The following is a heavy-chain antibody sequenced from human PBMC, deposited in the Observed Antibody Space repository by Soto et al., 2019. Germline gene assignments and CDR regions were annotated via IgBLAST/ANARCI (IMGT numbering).Heavy chain of an antibody. CDR3: AREISNYRGMDV. D-gene: IGHD4-4*01. V-gene: IGHV3-33*01. CDR2: MWYDGTTK. CDR1: GFTLSSCA. Sequence: QVLVVESGGGVVQPGKSLRLSCAASGFTLSSCAMHWVRQAPGKGLEWVAGMWYDGTTKFHTDSVKGRFAISRDNSSNTLYLQMDSLRVEDTAIYYCAREISNYRGMDVWGQGTTVAVSS. J-gene: IGHJ6*02.